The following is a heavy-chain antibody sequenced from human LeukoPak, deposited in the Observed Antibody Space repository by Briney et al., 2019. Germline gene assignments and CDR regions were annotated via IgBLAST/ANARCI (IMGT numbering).Heavy chain of an antibody. J-gene: IGHJ4*02. Sequence: GAPVKVSCKASGYTFSGYAIHWVRQAPGQRFEWMGLINAGNGHTKYSQNFQGRVTITRDSSANIVYMDVSSLTSEDTAVYYCARGIWSATRVDYYLDNWGRGTLVTVSS. CDR1: GYTFSGYA. V-gene: IGHV1-3*01. D-gene: IGHD5-24*01. CDR2: INAGNGHT. CDR3: ARGIWSATRVDYYLDN.